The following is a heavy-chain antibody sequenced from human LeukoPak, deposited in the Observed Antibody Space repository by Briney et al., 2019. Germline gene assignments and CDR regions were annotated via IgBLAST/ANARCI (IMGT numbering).Heavy chain of an antibody. Sequence: GGSLRLSCAASGFTFSSYAMSWVRQAPGKGLEWVSGISGSGGSTYYADSMKGRFTISRDISKNTLYLQMNSLRAEDTAVYYCAKPPGAAAGTDWVFDYWGQGTLVTVSS. CDR2: ISGSGGST. V-gene: IGHV3-23*01. CDR1: GFTFSSYA. J-gene: IGHJ4*02. D-gene: IGHD6-13*01. CDR3: AKPPGAAAGTDWVFDY.